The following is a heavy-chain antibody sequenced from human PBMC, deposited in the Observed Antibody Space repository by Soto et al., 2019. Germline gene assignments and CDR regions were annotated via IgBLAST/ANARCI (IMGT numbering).Heavy chain of an antibody. CDR3: AKEVGYSSGYDYFDY. J-gene: IGHJ4*02. CDR2: ISGIGVST. V-gene: IGHV3-23*01. CDR1: GFTFSSYA. Sequence: GGSLRLSCAASGFTFSSYAMSWVRQAPGKGLEWVSGISGIGVSTHYADSVKGRFTISRDNSKNTLYLQMNSLRAEDTAVYYCAKEVGYSSGYDYFDYWGQGTLVTVSS. D-gene: IGHD6-19*01.